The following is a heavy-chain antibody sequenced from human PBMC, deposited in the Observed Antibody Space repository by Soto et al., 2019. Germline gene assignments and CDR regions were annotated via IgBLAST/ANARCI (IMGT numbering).Heavy chain of an antibody. CDR1: GGSFSGYY. CDR3: ARGLSIAAAGPFDY. V-gene: IGHV4-34*01. CDR2: INHSGST. Sequence: SQTLSLTCAVDGGSFSGYYWNWIRQPPGKGLEWIGEINHSGSTNYNPSLKSRVTISVDTSKNQFSLKLSSVTAADTAVYYCARGLSIAAAGPFDYLGQGNLVTGS. J-gene: IGHJ4*02. D-gene: IGHD6-13*01.